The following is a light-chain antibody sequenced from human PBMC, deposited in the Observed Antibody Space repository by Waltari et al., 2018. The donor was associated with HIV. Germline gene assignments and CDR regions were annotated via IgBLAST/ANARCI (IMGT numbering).Light chain of an antibody. V-gene: IGLV1-47*01. CDR3: ASWDDSRGGLWV. J-gene: IGLJ3*02. CDR2: KNN. Sequence: QSALTQPPSASGTPGQRVSISCSGRGSSIGTNYVYWYQQLPGTTPKLLIYKNNRRPSGVPDRFSGSKSGTSASLAISGLRSEDEADYYCASWDDSRGGLWVFGGGTTLTVL. CDR1: GSSIGTNY.